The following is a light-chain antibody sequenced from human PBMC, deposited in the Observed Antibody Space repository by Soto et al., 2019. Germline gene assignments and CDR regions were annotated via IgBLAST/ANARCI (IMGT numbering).Light chain of an antibody. CDR3: AAWDDSLNGWV. CDR1: TSNIGSNT. V-gene: IGLV1-44*01. J-gene: IGLJ3*02. CDR2: SNN. Sequence: XSVLTQPPSASGTPGQRVTISCSGSTSNIGSNTVNWYQQLPGTAPKLLIYSNNQRPSGVPDRFSGSKSGTSASLAISGLQSEDEADYYCAAWDDSLNGWVFGGGTKVTVL.